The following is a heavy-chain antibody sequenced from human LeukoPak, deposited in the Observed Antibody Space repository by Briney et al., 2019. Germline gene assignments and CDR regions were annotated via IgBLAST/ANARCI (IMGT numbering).Heavy chain of an antibody. CDR1: GFTFSSYA. CDR3: AKERGIYITLVRGVIDY. V-gene: IGHV3-23*01. D-gene: IGHD3-10*01. Sequence: PGGSLRLSRAASGFTFSSYAMSWVRQAPGKGLEWVSAISGSGGSTDYADSVKGRFTISRDNSKNTLYLQMNSLRAEDTAVYYCAKERGIYITLVRGVIDYWGQGTLVTVSS. J-gene: IGHJ4*02. CDR2: ISGSGGST.